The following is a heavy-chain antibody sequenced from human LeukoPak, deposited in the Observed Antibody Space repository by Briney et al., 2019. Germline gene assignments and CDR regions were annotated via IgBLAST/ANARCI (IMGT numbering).Heavy chain of an antibody. V-gene: IGHV4-34*01. CDR3: VRTRPPAGDFDY. Sequence: SETLTLTCAVYGGSFSGYYWSWIRQPPGKGLEWIGEINHSGSTNYNPSLKSRVTISVDTSKNQFSLKLSSVTAADTAVYYCVRTRPPAGDFDYWGQGTLVTVSS. J-gene: IGHJ4*02. CDR2: INHSGST. D-gene: IGHD2-2*01. CDR1: GGSFSGYY.